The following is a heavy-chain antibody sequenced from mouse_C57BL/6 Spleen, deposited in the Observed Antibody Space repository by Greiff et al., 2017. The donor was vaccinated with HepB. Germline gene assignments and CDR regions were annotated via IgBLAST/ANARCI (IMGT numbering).Heavy chain of an antibody. Sequence: DVKLVESGGGLVKPGGSLKLSCAASGFTFSSYAMSWVRQTPEKRLEWVATSSDGGSYTYYPDNVKGRFTISRDNAKNNLYLQMSHLKSEDTAMYYCARDCYGSRFAYWGQGTLVTVSA. D-gene: IGHD1-1*01. V-gene: IGHV5-4*01. CDR1: GFTFSSYA. CDR3: ARDCYGSRFAY. CDR2: SSDGGSYT. J-gene: IGHJ3*01.